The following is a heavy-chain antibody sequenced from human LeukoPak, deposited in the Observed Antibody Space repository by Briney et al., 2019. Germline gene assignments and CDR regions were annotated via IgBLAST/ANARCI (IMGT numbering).Heavy chain of an antibody. V-gene: IGHV3-30*03. CDR2: ISYDGSNK. Sequence: GGSLRLSCAASVHTYSIQGMDGVRQAPGKGLEWVAVISYDGSNKYYADSVKGRFTISRDNSKNTLYLQTNSLRAEDTAVYYCVVCDSRYCGGDCYDAAEHFQHWGQGTLVTVSS. CDR3: VVCDSRYCGGDCYDAAEHFQH. CDR1: VHTYSIQG. J-gene: IGHJ1*01. D-gene: IGHD2-21*02.